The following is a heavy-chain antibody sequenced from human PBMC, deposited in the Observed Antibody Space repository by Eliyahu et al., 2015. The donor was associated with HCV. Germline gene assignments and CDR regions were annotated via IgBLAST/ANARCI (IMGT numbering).Heavy chain of an antibody. CDR1: GGTFSSYT. J-gene: IGHJ6*02. V-gene: IGHV1-69*04. Sequence: EVKKPGSSVKVSCKASGGTFSSYTISWVRQAPGQGLEWMGRIIPILGIANYAQKFQGRVTITADKSTSTAYMELSSLRSEDTAVYYCARDQVATYNWKAGYYYYGMDVWGQGTTVTVSS. CDR3: ARDQVATYNWKAGYYYYGMDV. CDR2: IIPILGIA. D-gene: IGHD1-20*01.